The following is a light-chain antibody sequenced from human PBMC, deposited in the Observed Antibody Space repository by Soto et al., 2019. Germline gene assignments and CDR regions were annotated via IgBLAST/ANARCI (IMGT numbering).Light chain of an antibody. CDR3: QKYNSAPLT. CDR1: QDISNS. CDR2: AAS. Sequence: DIQMTQSPSSLSASVGDRVTITCRASQDISNSLAWYQQKPGKVPKVLIYAASILQSGVPARFSGSGSGTDLTLTISSRQPEDVATYYCQKYNSAPLTFGGGTKVEI. V-gene: IGKV1-27*01. J-gene: IGKJ4*01.